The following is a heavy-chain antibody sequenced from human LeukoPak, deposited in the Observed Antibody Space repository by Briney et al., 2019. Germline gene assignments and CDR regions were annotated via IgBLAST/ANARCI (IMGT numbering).Heavy chain of an antibody. V-gene: IGHV3-66*01. CDR1: GFTVSSNY. J-gene: IGHJ4*02. CDR3: ARMTMIDPGTDY. Sequence: AGGSLRLSCAASGFTVSSNYMSWVRQAPGKGLEWVSVIYSGGSTYYADSVKGRFTISRDNAKNSLYLQMNSLRAEDTAVYYCARMTMIDPGTDYWGQGTLVTVSS. D-gene: IGHD3-22*01. CDR2: IYSGGST.